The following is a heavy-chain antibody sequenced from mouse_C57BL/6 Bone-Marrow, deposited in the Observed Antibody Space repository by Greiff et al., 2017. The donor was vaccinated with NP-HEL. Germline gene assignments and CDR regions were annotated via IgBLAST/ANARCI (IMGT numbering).Heavy chain of an antibody. V-gene: IGHV5-6*02. CDR3: ARRDYYGSSYVESVLYFDV. J-gene: IGHJ1*03. D-gene: IGHD1-1*01. CDR1: GFTFSSYG. CDR2: ISSGGSYT. Sequence: EVKLVESGGDLVKPGGSLKLSCAASGFTFSSYGMSWVRQTPDKRLEWVATISSGGSYTYYPDSVKGRFTISRDNAKNTLYLQMSSLKSEDTAMYYCARRDYYGSSYVESVLYFDVWGTGTTVTVSS.